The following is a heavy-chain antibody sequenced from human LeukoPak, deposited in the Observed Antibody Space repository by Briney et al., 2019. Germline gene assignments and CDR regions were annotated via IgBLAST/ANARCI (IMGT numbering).Heavy chain of an antibody. D-gene: IGHD3-3*01. Sequence: SETLSLTCAVHGGSFSDFYWTWMRQPPGKGLEWIGEINHSGSTNYNPSLKSRVTISVDTSKNQFSLKLSSVTAADTAVYYCARGRGYDFWSGYLFDYWGQGTLVTVSS. CDR3: ARGRGYDFWSGYLFDY. CDR2: INHSGST. J-gene: IGHJ4*02. V-gene: IGHV4-34*01. CDR1: GGSFSDFY.